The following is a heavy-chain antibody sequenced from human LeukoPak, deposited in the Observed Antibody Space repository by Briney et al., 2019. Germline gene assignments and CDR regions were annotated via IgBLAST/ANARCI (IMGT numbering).Heavy chain of an antibody. J-gene: IGHJ4*02. D-gene: IGHD4-11*01. V-gene: IGHV3-15*01. Sequence: GGSLRLSCAASGFTFSDHYMDWVRQAPGKGLEWVGRLKSKTDGGTTDYPAPVKGRFTISRDDSKDTLYLQLNSLKTEDTAVYYCTTDLFSTLTASGPFDYWGQGTLVTVSS. CDR1: GFTFSDHY. CDR3: TTDLFSTLTASGPFDY. CDR2: LKSKTDGGTT.